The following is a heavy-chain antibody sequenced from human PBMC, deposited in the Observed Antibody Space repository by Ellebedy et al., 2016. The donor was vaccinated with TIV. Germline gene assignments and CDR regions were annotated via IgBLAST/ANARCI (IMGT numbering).Heavy chain of an antibody. J-gene: IGHJ6*02. V-gene: IGHV4-59*08. D-gene: IGHD3-10*01. CDR3: ARRRGDYYGSGNYYYYYGLDV. Sequence: MPSETLSLTCTVPGGSVSSYYWTWIRQPPGKGLEWIGYIYYIENQYTGSTNYNPSLKSPVSISGDKSENQFSRKLKSVTAADTAVYYCARRRGDYYGSGNYYYYYGLDVWGPGTTVTV. CDR2: IYYIENQYTGST. CDR1: GGSVSSYY.